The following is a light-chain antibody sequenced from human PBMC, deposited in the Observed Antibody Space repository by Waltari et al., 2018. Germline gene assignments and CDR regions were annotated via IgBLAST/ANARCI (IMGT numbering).Light chain of an antibody. CDR3: QQYGSSPPWT. CDR1: QSVSSSY. J-gene: IGKJ1*01. CDR2: GAS. Sequence: ELVLTQSPGTLSSSPGDRATLSCRASQSVSSSYLAWYQQKPGQAPRPLIYGASSRATGIPDRFSGSGSGTDFTLTISRLGPEDFAVYYCQQYGSSPPWTFGQGTKVEIK. V-gene: IGKV3-20*01.